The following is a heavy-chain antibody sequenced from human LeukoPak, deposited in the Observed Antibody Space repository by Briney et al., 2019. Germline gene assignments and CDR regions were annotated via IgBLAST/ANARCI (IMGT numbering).Heavy chain of an antibody. J-gene: IGHJ4*02. CDR2: INNSGRT. CDR1: GGSFSGYY. Sequence: SETLSLTCAVYGGSFSGYYWSWIPQPPGKGLEWIGEINNSGRTNYNPSLKSRVTISVDTSKNQSSLKLSPVAAADTAVYYWARHRGWPSPPRGYYFDYWGQGTLVTVSS. D-gene: IGHD1-14*01. V-gene: IGHV4-34*01. CDR3: ARHRGWPSPPRGYYFDY.